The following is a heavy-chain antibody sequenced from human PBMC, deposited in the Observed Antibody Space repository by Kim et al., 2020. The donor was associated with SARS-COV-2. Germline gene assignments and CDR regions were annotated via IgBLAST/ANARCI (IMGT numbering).Heavy chain of an antibody. J-gene: IGHJ4*02. V-gene: IGHV3-30*04. CDR3: ARDLLQWELLWPLDY. CDR2: ISYDENNK. D-gene: IGHD1-26*01. Sequence: GGSLRLSCAASGFTFSSYAMHWVRQAPGKGLEWVAVISYDENNKFYADSVKGRFTISRDNSKNTLYLQMNSLRAEDTAVYYCARDLLQWELLWPLDYWGQGTLVTVSS. CDR1: GFTFSSYA.